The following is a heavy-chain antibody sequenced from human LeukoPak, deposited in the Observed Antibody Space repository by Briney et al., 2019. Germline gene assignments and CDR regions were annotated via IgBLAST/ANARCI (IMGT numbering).Heavy chain of an antibody. D-gene: IGHD6-19*01. CDR1: GFTFSSYA. V-gene: IGHV3-23*01. CDR3: AKDPSGCSSGWFTQYYFDY. CDR2: ISGSGGST. J-gene: IGHJ4*02. Sequence: GGSLRLSCAASGFTFSSYAMSWVRQAPGKGLEWVSAISGSGGSTYYADSVKGRFTISRDNSKNTLYLQMNSLRAEDTAVYYCAKDPSGCSSGWFTQYYFDYWGQGTLVTVSS.